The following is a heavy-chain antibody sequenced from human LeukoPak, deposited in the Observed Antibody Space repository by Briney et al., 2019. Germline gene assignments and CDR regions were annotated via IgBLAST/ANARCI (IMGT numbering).Heavy chain of an antibody. CDR3: AKDISGYSYGGYFDY. J-gene: IGHJ4*02. CDR1: GFTFSSCW. CDR2: IKQDGTEK. Sequence: GGSLRLSCAASGFTFSSCWMNWVRQAPGKGLEWVANIKQDGTEKYFVDSVKGRFTISRDNAKNSLYLQMNSLRAEDTALYYCAKDISGYSYGGYFDYWGQGTLVTVSS. D-gene: IGHD5-18*01. V-gene: IGHV3-7*03.